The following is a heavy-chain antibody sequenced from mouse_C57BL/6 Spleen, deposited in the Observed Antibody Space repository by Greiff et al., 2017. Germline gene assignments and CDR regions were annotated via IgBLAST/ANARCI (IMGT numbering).Heavy chain of an antibody. CDR1: GYTFTDYE. V-gene: IGHV1-15*01. CDR3: TRYYSKRDAMDY. CDR2: IDPETGGT. J-gene: IGHJ4*01. Sequence: LVESGAELVRPGASVTLSCKASGYTFTDYEMHWVKQTPVHGLEWIGAIDPETGGTAYNQKFKGKAILTADKSSSTAYMELRSLTSEDSAVYYCTRYYSKRDAMDYWGQGTSVTVSS. D-gene: IGHD2-5*01.